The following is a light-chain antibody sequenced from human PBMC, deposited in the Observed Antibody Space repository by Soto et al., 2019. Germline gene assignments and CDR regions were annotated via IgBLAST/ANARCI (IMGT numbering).Light chain of an antibody. V-gene: IGKV3D-15*01. CDR3: QQYDDWPPIT. CDR1: RTIAGN. CDR2: LTS. J-gene: IGKJ5*01. Sequence: EFVITQSPCTLSASPGERATLSCRASRTIAGNVAWYQQKPGQAPRLLIFLTSTRANGVPDRFSGGGSGTEFTLTISSLQSEDFAVYYCQQYDDWPPITFGQGTRLEI.